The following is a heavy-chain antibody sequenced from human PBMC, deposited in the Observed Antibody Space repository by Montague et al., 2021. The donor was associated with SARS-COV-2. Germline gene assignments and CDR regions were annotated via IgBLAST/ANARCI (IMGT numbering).Heavy chain of an antibody. CDR3: ARHYDHSSRVDS. D-gene: IGHD3-16*01. V-gene: IGHV4-39*01. CDR2: VYYRGNT. Sequence: SETLSLTCTVSVGSISSNNCYWGWIRQPPGKALEWIGFVYYRGNTYYNPSLRGRVTISVDTSSNHFSLTLSSVTAADTAIYYCARHYDHSSRVDSWGQGTRVTVSS. J-gene: IGHJ4*02. CDR1: VGSISSNNCY.